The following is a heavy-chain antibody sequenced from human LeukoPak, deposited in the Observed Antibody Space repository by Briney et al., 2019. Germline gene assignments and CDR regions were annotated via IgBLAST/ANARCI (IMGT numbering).Heavy chain of an antibody. CDR2: IFYDGSIA. V-gene: IGHV3-30*04. CDR1: GFTFSHYA. Sequence: PGGSLRLSCAASGFTFSHYAMHWVRQAPGKGLEWVAVIFYDGSIAYYADSVKGRFTISRDNSENTLYLQMNSLRAEDTAVYFCAKDMVRGYYFDCWGQGTLITVSS. CDR3: AKDMVRGYYFDC. D-gene: IGHD3-10*01. J-gene: IGHJ4*02.